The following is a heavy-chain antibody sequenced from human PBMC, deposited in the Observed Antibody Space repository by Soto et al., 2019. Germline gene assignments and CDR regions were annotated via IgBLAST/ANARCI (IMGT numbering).Heavy chain of an antibody. D-gene: IGHD3-10*01. CDR3: ARSRGYYGSGSYSPGWFDP. J-gene: IGHJ5*02. CDR1: GYTFTSYG. V-gene: IGHV1-18*04. CDR2: ISASNGNT. Sequence: QVQLVQSGAEVKKPGASVKVSCKASGYTFTSYGISWVRQAPGQGLEWMGWISASNGNTNYAQKLQGRVTMTTDTSTSTAYMELRSLRSDDTAVYYCARSRGYYGSGSYSPGWFDPWGQGTLVTVSS.